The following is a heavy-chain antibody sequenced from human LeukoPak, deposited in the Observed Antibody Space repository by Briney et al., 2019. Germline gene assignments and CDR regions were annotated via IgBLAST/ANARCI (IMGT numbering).Heavy chain of an antibody. D-gene: IGHD3-22*01. CDR1: GFTPSSNY. V-gene: IGHV3-66*01. CDR3: ARDYYDSSGWRLGAFDI. J-gene: IGHJ3*02. Sequence: GGSLRLSCAASGFTPSSNYMSWVRQAPGKGLEWVSVIYSGGSTYYSDSVKGRFTISRDNSKNTLYLQMNSLRAEDTAVYYCARDYYDSSGWRLGAFDIWGQGTMVTVSS. CDR2: IYSGGST.